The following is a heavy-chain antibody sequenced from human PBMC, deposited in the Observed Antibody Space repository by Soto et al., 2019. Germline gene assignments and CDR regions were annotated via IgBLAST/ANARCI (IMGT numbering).Heavy chain of an antibody. D-gene: IGHD6-19*01. J-gene: IGHJ4*01. V-gene: IGHV3-23*01. Sequence: PGGSLRLSCAASGFTFSSYPMSWVRQAPGKGLEWVSAISGSGGSTYYADSVKGRFAISRDNSENTLYLQMNSLRVEDTAVYYCARDAAYSSGWGDLDFWGQGNMVTVSS. CDR2: ISGSGGST. CDR1: GFTFSSYP. CDR3: ARDAAYSSGWGDLDF.